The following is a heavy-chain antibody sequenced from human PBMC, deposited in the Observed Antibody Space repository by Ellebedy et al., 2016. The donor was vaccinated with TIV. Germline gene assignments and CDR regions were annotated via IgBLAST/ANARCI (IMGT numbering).Heavy chain of an antibody. Sequence: PGGSLRLSCAASGFTFSNYAMSWVRQTLGQGLEWVTAISGSGGTIYYADSVKGRFTISRDNSRSTLYLQMNSLRAEDTAVYYCAKFYGDYHPYYFDYWGQGTLVTVSS. CDR2: ISGSGGTI. J-gene: IGHJ4*02. V-gene: IGHV3-23*01. CDR3: AKFYGDYHPYYFDY. CDR1: GFTFSNYA. D-gene: IGHD4-17*01.